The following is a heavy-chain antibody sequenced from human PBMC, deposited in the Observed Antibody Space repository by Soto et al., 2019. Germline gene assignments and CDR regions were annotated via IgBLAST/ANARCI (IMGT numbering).Heavy chain of an antibody. CDR2: ISDSGATT. CDR1: GFPFGENA. Sequence: LGLSCAASGFPFGENAMSWVRQAPGKGLEWVSGISDSGATTYYADSVRGRFTISRDNSKNTLYLQMKSLRAEDSASYYCAKEDTSSGSLDYWGQGALVTVSS. V-gene: IGHV3-23*01. CDR3: AKEDTSSGSLDY. J-gene: IGHJ4*02. D-gene: IGHD6-19*01.